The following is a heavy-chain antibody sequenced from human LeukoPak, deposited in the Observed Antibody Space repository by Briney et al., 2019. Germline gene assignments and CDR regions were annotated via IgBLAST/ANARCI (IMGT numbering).Heavy chain of an antibody. J-gene: IGHJ5*02. CDR2: MNPNSGNT. V-gene: IGHV1-8*01. D-gene: IGHD6-13*01. Sequence: ASVKVSCKASGYTFTSYDINWVRQATGQGLEWMGWMNPNSGNTGYAQKFQGRVTMTRNTSISTAYMELSSLRSEGTAVYYCARPSSRGDLVDPWGQGTLVTVSS. CDR3: ARPSSRGDLVDP. CDR1: GYTFTSYD.